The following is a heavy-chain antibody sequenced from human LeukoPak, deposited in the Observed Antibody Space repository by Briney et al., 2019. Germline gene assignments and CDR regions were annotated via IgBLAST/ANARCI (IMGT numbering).Heavy chain of an antibody. Sequence: SETLSLTCTVSGGSISSYYWSWIRQPPGKGLEWIGYIYYSGSTNYNPSLKSRVTISVDTSKNQFSLKLSSVTAADTAVYYCARHGPEWELLPPDYWGQGTLVTVSS. CDR2: IYYSGST. J-gene: IGHJ4*02. V-gene: IGHV4-59*08. D-gene: IGHD1-26*01. CDR1: GGSISSYY. CDR3: ARHGPEWELLPPDY.